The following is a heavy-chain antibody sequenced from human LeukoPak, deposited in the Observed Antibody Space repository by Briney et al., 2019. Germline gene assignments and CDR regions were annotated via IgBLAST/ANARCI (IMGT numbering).Heavy chain of an antibody. Sequence: ASVKVSCKASGYTFTGNYMHWVRQAPGQGLEWMGWINPNSGGTNYAQKFQGRVTLTRDTSISTAYMELSRLRSDDTAVYYCARGLYGARPVDYWGQGTLVTVSS. CDR2: INPNSGGT. CDR1: GYTFTGNY. V-gene: IGHV1-2*02. D-gene: IGHD4-17*01. CDR3: ARGLYGARPVDY. J-gene: IGHJ4*02.